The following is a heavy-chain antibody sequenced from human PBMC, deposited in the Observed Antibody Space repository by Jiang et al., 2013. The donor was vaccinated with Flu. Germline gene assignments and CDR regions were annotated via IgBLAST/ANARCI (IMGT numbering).Heavy chain of an antibody. D-gene: IGHD3-10*01. J-gene: IGHJ6*02. V-gene: IGHV3-48*01. CDR3: TRGVDPRTGAGVDV. Sequence: VQLVESGGGLAQPGGSLRLSCAASGFTFSTYTMKWLRQAPGKGLEWVSDISSTGGIYDADSVKGRFTISRDNAKNSLYLQMNSLRVEDTAIYYCTRGVDPRTGAGVDVWGQGTTVTVSS. CDR2: ISSTGGI. CDR1: GFTFSTYT.